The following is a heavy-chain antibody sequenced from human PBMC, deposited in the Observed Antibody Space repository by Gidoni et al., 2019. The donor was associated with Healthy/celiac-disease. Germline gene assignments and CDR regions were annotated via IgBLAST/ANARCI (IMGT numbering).Heavy chain of an antibody. CDR3: AVSAIPYNWFDP. Sequence: QLQLQESGPGLVKPSETLSLTCTLSGGSISSSSYYWGWIRQPPGKGLEWIGSIYYSGSTYYNPSLKSRVTISVDTSKNQFSLKLSSVTAADTAVYYCAVSAIPYNWFDPWGQGTLVTVSS. J-gene: IGHJ5*02. CDR2: IYYSGST. CDR1: GGSISSSSYY. D-gene: IGHD2-21*02. V-gene: IGHV4-39*01.